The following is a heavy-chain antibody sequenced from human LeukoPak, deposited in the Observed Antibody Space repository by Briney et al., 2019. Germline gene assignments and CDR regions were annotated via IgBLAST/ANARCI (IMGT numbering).Heavy chain of an antibody. CDR1: RFTFSSYV. CDR2: ISGGGGST. V-gene: IGHV3-23*01. CDR3: AKGVRYLDWWILDY. Sequence: GGSLRLSCAASRFTFSSYVMSWVRQAPGKGLEWVSAISGGGGSTYYADSVKGRFTISRDNSKNTLYLQMNSLRAEDTAIYYCAKGVRYLDWWILDYWGQGTLVPVSS. D-gene: IGHD3-9*01. J-gene: IGHJ4*02.